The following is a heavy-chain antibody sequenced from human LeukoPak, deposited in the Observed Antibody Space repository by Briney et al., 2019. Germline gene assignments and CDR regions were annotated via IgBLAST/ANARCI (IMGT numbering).Heavy chain of an antibody. CDR1: GGSISSGYY. CDR3: ARPGSGSYFDY. V-gene: IGHV4-38-2*02. Sequence: SETLSLTCTVSGGSISSGYYWGWIRQPPGKGLEWIGSIYHSGSTYYNPSLKSRVTISVDTSKNQFSLKLSSVTAADTAVYYCARPGSGSYFDYWGQGTLVTVSS. D-gene: IGHD1-26*01. J-gene: IGHJ4*02. CDR2: IYHSGST.